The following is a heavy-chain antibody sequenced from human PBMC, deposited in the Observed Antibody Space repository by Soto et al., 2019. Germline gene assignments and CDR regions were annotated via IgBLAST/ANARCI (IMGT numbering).Heavy chain of an antibody. Sequence: PGGSLSLSCAASGFTFSSYSMNWVRQAPGKGLEWVSSISSSSSYIYYADSVKGRFTISRDNAKNTLYLQMNSLRPEDTAVYYCARGGYCSGGSCYPNDAFDIWGQGTMVTVSS. CDR2: ISSSSSYI. V-gene: IGHV3-21*04. CDR1: GFTFSSYS. CDR3: ARGGYCSGGSCYPNDAFDI. J-gene: IGHJ3*02. D-gene: IGHD2-15*01.